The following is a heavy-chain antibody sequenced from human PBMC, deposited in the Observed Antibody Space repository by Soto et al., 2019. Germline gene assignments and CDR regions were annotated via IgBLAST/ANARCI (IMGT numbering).Heavy chain of an antibody. CDR1: GFTFSGSA. J-gene: IGHJ6*02. CDR3: TRHGYCSGGSCYSEGYYYGMDV. D-gene: IGHD2-15*01. V-gene: IGHV3-73*02. CDR2: IRSKANSYAT. Sequence: EVQLVESGGGLVQPGGSLKLSCAASGFTFSGSAMHWVRQASGKGLEWVGRIRSKANSYATAYAASVKGRFTISRDDSKNTAYLQMNSLKTEDTAVYYCTRHGYCSGGSCYSEGYYYGMDVWGRGTTVTVSS.